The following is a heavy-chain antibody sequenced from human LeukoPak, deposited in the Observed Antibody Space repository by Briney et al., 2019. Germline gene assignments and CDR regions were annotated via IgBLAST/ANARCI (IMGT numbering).Heavy chain of an antibody. CDR3: ARDYCSSTSCLFDY. Sequence: ASVKVSCKASGYTFTCYHMHWVRQAPGQGLEWMRRINPNSGDTNYAQKFQGRVTMTRDTSISTAYMELSRLRSDDTAVYYCARDYCSSTSCLFDYWGQGTLVTVSS. CDR1: GYTFTCYH. CDR2: INPNSGDT. V-gene: IGHV1-2*06. D-gene: IGHD2-2*01. J-gene: IGHJ4*02.